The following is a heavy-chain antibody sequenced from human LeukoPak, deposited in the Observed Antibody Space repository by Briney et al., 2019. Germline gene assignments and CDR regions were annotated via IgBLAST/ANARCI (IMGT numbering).Heavy chain of an antibody. CDR2: MFPGGST. CDR1: GASISDSY. D-gene: IGHD5-12*01. Sequence: SETLSLTCTVSGASISDSYWSWIRQPAGKGLEWIGRMFPGGSTNYNPSLNSRVSMSVDTSKNQFSLRLTSVTAADTGVYYCVRDSPRTSGLLDYWGQGTLVAVSS. CDR3: VRDSPRTSGLLDY. J-gene: IGHJ4*02. V-gene: IGHV4-4*07.